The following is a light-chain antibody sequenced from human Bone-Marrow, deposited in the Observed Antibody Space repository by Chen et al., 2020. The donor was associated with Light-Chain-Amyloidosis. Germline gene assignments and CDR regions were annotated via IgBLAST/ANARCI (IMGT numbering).Light chain of an antibody. CDR3: QQRSNWPPWFFT. CDR2: DTS. V-gene: IGKV3-11*01. Sequence: EIVLTQSPATLSLSPGERATLSCRSSQSVRRSLAWYQQRPGQAPRLLFYDTSDRASGVPARFSGSESETDFTLTISSLEPEDFAVYFCQQRSNWPPWFFTFGPGTRV. CDR1: QSVRRS. J-gene: IGKJ3*01.